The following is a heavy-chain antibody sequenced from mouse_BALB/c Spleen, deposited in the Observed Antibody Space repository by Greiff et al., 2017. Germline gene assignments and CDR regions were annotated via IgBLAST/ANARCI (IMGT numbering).Heavy chain of an antibody. CDR3: ARELSKGAMDY. CDR2: ISNLAYSI. CDR1: GFTFSDYG. D-gene: IGHD1-3*01. J-gene: IGHJ4*01. V-gene: IGHV5-15*02. Sequence: EVKLMESGGGLVQPGGSRKLSWAASGFTFSDYGMAWVRQAPGKGPEWVAFISNLAYSIYYADTVTGRFTISRENAKNTLYLEMSSLRSEDTAMYYCARELSKGAMDYWGQGTSVTVSS.